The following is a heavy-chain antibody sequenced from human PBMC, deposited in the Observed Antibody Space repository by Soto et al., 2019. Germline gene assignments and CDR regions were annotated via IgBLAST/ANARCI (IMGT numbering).Heavy chain of an antibody. Sequence: TSETLSLTCAVYGGSFSGYYWSWIRQPPGKGLEWIGEINHSGSTNYNPSLKSRVTISVDTPKNQFSLKLSSVTAADTAVYYCARGRDVVVPAAHDPFDYWGQGTLVTVSS. J-gene: IGHJ4*02. V-gene: IGHV4-34*01. D-gene: IGHD2-2*01. CDR2: INHSGST. CDR3: ARGRDVVVPAAHDPFDY. CDR1: GGSFSGYY.